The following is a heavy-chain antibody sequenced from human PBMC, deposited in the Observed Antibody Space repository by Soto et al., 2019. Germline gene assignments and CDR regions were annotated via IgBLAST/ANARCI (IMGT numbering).Heavy chain of an antibody. Sequence: SETLSLTCAVYGGSFSGYYWSWIRQPPGKGLEWIGEINHSGSTNYNPSLKSRVTISVDTSKNQFSLKLSSVTAADTAVYYCARRIHWFDPWGQGTLVTVSS. D-gene: IGHD2-15*01. J-gene: IGHJ5*02. CDR1: GGSFSGYY. CDR2: INHSGST. CDR3: ARRIHWFDP. V-gene: IGHV4-34*01.